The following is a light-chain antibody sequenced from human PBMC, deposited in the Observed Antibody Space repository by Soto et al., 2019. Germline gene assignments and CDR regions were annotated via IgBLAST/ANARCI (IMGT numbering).Light chain of an antibody. Sequence: DIPLTQSPSSLSASVGDRVTITCQACQDIKNYLIWYQQKAGEAPNLLIYDASTLGTGVSSRFSGSGSGTEFSLTITNLQPEDIATYYCQHYDSVPCTFGQGTRLEIK. J-gene: IGKJ2*02. CDR3: QHYDSVPCT. CDR1: QDIKNY. CDR2: DAS. V-gene: IGKV1-33*01.